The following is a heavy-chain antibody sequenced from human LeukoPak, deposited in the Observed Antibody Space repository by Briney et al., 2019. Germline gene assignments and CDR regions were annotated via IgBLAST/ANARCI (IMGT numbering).Heavy chain of an antibody. J-gene: IGHJ5*02. Sequence: GGSLRLSCAASGFTFSSYAMSWVRQAPGKGLEWVSAISSSGGSTYYADSVKGRFTISRDDAKNTVDLQMNSLRGEDTAVYYCVRGRGSYGWFDPWGQGTLVTASS. D-gene: IGHD3-10*01. CDR2: ISSSGGST. CDR1: GFTFSSYA. V-gene: IGHV3-23*01. CDR3: VRGRGSYGWFDP.